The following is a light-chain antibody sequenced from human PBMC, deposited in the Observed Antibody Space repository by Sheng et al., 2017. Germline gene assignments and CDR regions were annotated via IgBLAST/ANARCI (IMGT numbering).Light chain of an antibody. Sequence: DIQMTQSPSSLSASVGDRVTITCRASQRISTYLSWYQQKPGIAPKLLIYVASNLQSGVSSRFSGGGSGTHFTLTISDLQPEDFATYYCHHSYSSHSFGPGTTVDL. J-gene: IGKJ3*01. CDR2: VAS. CDR1: QRISTY. V-gene: IGKV1-39*01. CDR3: HHSYSSHS.